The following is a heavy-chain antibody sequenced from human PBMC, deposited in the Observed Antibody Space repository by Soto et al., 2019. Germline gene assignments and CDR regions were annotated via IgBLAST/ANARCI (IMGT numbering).Heavy chain of an antibody. D-gene: IGHD2-8*01. V-gene: IGHV2-5*02. CDR3: ARRLSNLTKAEYFQH. Sequence: QITLKESGPTLVSPTQTLTLTCTFSGFSLSTSGVGVGWIRPPPGKVLEWLAIIYWDDDKRYSPSLRSRITITKDTSKTQVVITMTNMEPVDTATYYCARRLSNLTKAEYFQHWGQGTLVTVSS. J-gene: IGHJ1*01. CDR1: GFSLSTSGVG. CDR2: IYWDDDK.